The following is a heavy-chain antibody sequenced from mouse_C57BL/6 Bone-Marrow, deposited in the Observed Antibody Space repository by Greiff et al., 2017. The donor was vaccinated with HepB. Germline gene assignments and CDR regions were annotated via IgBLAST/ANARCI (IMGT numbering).Heavy chain of an antibody. Sequence: QVQLKESGAELVMPGASVKLSCKASGYTFTSYWMHWVKQRPGQGLEWIGEIDPSDSYTNYNQKFKGKSTLTVDKSSSTAYMQLSSLTSEDSAVYYCARGDYYGSSYVGYWGQGTTLTVSS. J-gene: IGHJ2*01. D-gene: IGHD1-1*01. V-gene: IGHV1-69*01. CDR1: GYTFTSYW. CDR3: ARGDYYGSSYVGY. CDR2: IDPSDSYT.